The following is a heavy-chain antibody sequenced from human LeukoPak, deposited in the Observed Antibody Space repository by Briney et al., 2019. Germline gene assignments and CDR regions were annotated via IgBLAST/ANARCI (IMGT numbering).Heavy chain of an antibody. CDR3: ARWVDTAMGYFDY. Sequence: PGGSLRLSCAASGFTVSSNYMSWVRQAPGKGLEWVSVIYSGGSTYYADSVKGRFTISRHNSKNTLYLQMNSLRAEDAAVYYCARWVDTAMGYFDYWGQGTLVTVPS. CDR2: IYSGGST. CDR1: GFTVSSNY. J-gene: IGHJ4*02. V-gene: IGHV3-53*04. D-gene: IGHD5-18*01.